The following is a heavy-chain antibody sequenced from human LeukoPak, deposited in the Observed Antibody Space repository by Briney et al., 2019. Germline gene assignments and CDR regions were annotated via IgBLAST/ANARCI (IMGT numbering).Heavy chain of an antibody. V-gene: IGHV4-34*01. CDR2: INHSGST. CDR1: GGSFSGYY. J-gene: IGHJ6*02. CDR3: ARGGYSYGYLYYYYGMDV. Sequence: PSETLSLTCAVYGGSFSGYYWSWIRQPPGKGLEWIGEINHSGSTNYNPSLKSRVTISVDTSKNQFSLKLSSVTAADAAVYYCARGGYSYGYLYYYYGMDVWGQGTTVTVSS. D-gene: IGHD5-18*01.